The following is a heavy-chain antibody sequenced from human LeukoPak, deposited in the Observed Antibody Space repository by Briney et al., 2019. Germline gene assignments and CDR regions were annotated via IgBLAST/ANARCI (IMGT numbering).Heavy chain of an antibody. CDR3: ARDLSAAGIFFDY. D-gene: IGHD6-13*01. Sequence: SQTLSLTCAISGDSVSSSSAAWNWIRQSPSRGLEWLGRTFYRSKWHNDYAGSVKSRITIIPDTSKNQFSLQLNSVTPEDTAVYYCARDLSAAGIFFDYWGQGTLVTVSS. CDR1: GDSVSSSSAA. J-gene: IGHJ4*02. V-gene: IGHV6-1*01. CDR2: TFYRSKWHN.